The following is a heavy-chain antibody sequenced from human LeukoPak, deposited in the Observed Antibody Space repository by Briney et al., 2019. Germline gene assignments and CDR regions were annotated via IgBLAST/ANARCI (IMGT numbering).Heavy chain of an antibody. CDR2: MYYSGST. D-gene: IGHD1-1*01. CDR3: ARFSLYRNWYYFDY. CDR1: GGSTSSTGYY. V-gene: IGHV4-39*01. J-gene: IGHJ4*02. Sequence: SETLSLTCTVSGGSTSSTGYYWGWIRQPPGKGLEWIGSMYYSGSTYYNPSLKSRVTISVDTSKNQFSLKLSSVTAADTAVYYCARFSLYRNWYYFDYWGQGTLVPVSS.